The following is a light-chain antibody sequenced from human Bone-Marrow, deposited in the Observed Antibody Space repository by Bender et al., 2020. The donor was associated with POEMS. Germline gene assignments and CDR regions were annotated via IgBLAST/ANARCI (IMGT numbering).Light chain of an antibody. CDR3: QAWDSITVT. CDR2: QDS. J-gene: IGLJ2*01. CDR1: KLGDKY. V-gene: IGLV3-1*01. Sequence: SYELTQPPSVSVSPGQTASITCSGDKLGDKYACWYQQKPGQSPVLVIYQDSKRPSGIPERFSGSNSGNTATLTISETQAMDEADYYCQAWDSITVTFGGGTKLTVL.